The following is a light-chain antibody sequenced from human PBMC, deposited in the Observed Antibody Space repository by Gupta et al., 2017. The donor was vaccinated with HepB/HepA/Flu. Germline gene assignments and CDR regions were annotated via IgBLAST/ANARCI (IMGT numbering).Light chain of an antibody. CDR3: SSYTSSSTPV. CDR1: SSDVGGYNY. CDR2: DVS. Sequence: QSALTQPASVSGSPGQSIPISCTGTSSDVGGYNYVSWYQRHPGKAPKLMIYDVSNRPSGVSNRFSGSKSGNTASLTISGLQAEDEADYYCSSYTSSSTPVFGGGTKLTVL. V-gene: IGLV2-14*03. J-gene: IGLJ2*01.